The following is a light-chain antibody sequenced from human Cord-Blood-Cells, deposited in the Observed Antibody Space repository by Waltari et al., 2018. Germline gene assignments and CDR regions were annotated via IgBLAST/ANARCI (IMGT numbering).Light chain of an antibody. Sequence: EIVLTQSPGTLSLSPGERAHLPCRASQSVSSSYLAWYQQKPGQAPRLLIYGASSRATGIPDRFSGSGSGTDFTLTISRLEPEDFAVYYCQQYGSSPSFGQGTKLEIK. V-gene: IGKV3-20*01. CDR2: GAS. CDR3: QQYGSSPS. J-gene: IGKJ2*03. CDR1: QSVSSSY.